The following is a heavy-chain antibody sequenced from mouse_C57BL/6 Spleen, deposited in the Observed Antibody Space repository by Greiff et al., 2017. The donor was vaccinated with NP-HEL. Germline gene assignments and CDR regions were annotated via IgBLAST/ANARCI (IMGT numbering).Heavy chain of an antibody. CDR3: ARREGGYYPYWYFDV. D-gene: IGHD2-3*01. CDR1: GFSLSTSGMG. CDR2: IYWDDDK. J-gene: IGHJ1*03. V-gene: IGHV8-12*01. Sequence: QVTLKESGPGILQSSQTLSLTCSFSGFSLSTSGMGVSWIRQPSGKGLEWLAHIYWDDDKRYNPSLKSRLTISKDTSRNQVFLKITSVDTADTATYHCARREGGYYPYWYFDVWGTGTTVTVSS.